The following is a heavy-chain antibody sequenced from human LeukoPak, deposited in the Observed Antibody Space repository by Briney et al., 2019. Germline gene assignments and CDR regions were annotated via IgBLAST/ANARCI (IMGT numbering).Heavy chain of an antibody. D-gene: IGHD2-15*01. Sequence: ASVKVSCKASSYSFSNYGITWVRQAPGQGLEWMGGFDPEDGETIYEQKFQGRVTMTEDTSTDTAYMELSSLRSEDTAMYYCATAGGGGGIFKYYFDYWGQGALVTVSS. V-gene: IGHV1-24*01. CDR1: SYSFSNYG. CDR3: ATAGGGGGIFKYYFDY. CDR2: FDPEDGET. J-gene: IGHJ4*02.